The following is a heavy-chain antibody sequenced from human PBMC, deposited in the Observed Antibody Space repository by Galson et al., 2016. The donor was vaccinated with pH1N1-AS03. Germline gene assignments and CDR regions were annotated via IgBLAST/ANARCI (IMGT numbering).Heavy chain of an antibody. Sequence: SVKVSCKASGYKFTNYGFNWVRQAPGQGLEWMGWISGYNGNTNYAQSLQGRVTMTTDTSTSTAYMELRSLRSDDTAVYYCARDGGALCYYDGLDVWGQGTTVTVSS. D-gene: IGHD4-17*01. J-gene: IGHJ6*02. CDR1: GYKFTNYG. V-gene: IGHV1-18*04. CDR3: ARDGGALCYYDGLDV. CDR2: ISGYNGNT.